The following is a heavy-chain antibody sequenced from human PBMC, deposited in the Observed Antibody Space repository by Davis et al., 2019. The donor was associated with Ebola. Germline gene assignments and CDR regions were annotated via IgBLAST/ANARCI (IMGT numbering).Heavy chain of an antibody. CDR3: ASSRTVTPDYYYGMDV. V-gene: IGHV3-21*01. J-gene: IGHJ6*02. CDR1: GFTFSGSA. CDR2: ISSSSSYI. Sequence: GESLKISCAASGFTFSGSAMHWVRQAPGKGLEWVSSISSSSSYIYYADSVKGRFTISRDNAKNSLYLQMNSLRAEDTAVYYCASSRTVTPDYYYGMDVWGQGTTVTVSS. D-gene: IGHD4-17*01.